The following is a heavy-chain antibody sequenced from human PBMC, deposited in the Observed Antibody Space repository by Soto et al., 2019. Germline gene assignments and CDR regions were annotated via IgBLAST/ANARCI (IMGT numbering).Heavy chain of an antibody. Sequence: QVQLVQSGAEVRKPGSSVKVSCKASGGTLNSYAVSWVRQAPGQGLEWMGGLIPMLGAANYAQKFRGRVTISADDSTRVAYLEVSSLRSEDTAVYYCARLGESGNYHPAGYWGQGTLVTVSS. CDR3: ARLGESGNYHPAGY. D-gene: IGHD3-16*01. V-gene: IGHV1-69*01. CDR2: LIPMLGAA. J-gene: IGHJ4*02. CDR1: GGTLNSYA.